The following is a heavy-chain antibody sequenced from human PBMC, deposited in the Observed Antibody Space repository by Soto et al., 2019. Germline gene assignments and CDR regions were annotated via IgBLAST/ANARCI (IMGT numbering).Heavy chain of an antibody. D-gene: IGHD3-10*01. CDR2: ISRHNGNT. J-gene: IGHJ4*02. V-gene: IGHV1-18*01. CDR1: GYVFIGYG. CDR3: ARDLDGSVSYYTDY. Sequence: GASVKVSCKASGYVFIGYGISWVRQAPGQGLEWMGWISRHNGNTYYAQKFQGRVTMTTDASTSTAYMELRSLRSDDTAVYYCARDLDGSVSYYTDYWGQGTLVTVSS.